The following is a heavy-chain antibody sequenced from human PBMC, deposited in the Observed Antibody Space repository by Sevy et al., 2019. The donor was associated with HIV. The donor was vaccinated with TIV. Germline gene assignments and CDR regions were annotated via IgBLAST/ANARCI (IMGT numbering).Heavy chain of an antibody. V-gene: IGHV3-30*18. CDR1: GFTFSSYG. J-gene: IGHJ6*02. Sequence: GGSLRLSCAASGFTFSSYGMHWVRQAPGKGLEWVAVISYDGSNKYYADSVKGRFTISRDNSKNTLDVQMNSLRAEDTAVYYCAKDRGLAPTGTYYYGLDVWGQGTTVTVSS. CDR2: ISYDGSNK. D-gene: IGHD6-13*01. CDR3: AKDRGLAPTGTYYYGLDV.